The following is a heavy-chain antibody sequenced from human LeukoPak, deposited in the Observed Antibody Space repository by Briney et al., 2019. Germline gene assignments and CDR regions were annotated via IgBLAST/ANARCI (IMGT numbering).Heavy chain of an antibody. D-gene: IGHD1-26*01. V-gene: IGHV4-4*07. CDR2: MYVSGNT. J-gene: IGHJ4*02. CDR3: VRDTAGGSYYNVFDL. CDR1: GGSISHYY. Sequence: SETLSLTCTVFGGSISHYYWSWIRQSAGRGLEWIGRMYVSGNTNYNPSLKSRVTLSLETSKNQFSLRLNSVTAADTAVYYCVRDTAGGSYYNVFDLWGRGTLVVVSS.